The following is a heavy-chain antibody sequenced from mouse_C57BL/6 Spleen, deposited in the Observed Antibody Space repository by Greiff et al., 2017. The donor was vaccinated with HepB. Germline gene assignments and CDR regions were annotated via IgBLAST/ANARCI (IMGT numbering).Heavy chain of an antibody. V-gene: IGHV5-4*01. CDR3: ERDEKFCFDY. D-gene: IGHD1-3*01. CDR1: GFTFSSYA. Sequence: EVQLVESGGGLVKPGGSLKLSCAASGFTFSSYAMSWVRQTPEKRLEWVATISDGGSYTYYPDNVKGRFTISRDNAKNNLYLQMSHLKSEDTAMYYCERDEKFCFDYWGQGTTLTVSS. CDR2: ISDGGSYT. J-gene: IGHJ2*01.